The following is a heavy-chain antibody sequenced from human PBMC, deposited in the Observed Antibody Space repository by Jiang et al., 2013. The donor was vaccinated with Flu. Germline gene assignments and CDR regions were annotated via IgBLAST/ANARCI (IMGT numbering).Heavy chain of an antibody. Sequence: PSETLSLTCTVSGGSISSYYWSWIRQPPGKGLEWIAYIYYSGSTNYNPSLKSRVTISVDTSKNQFSLKLSSVTAADTAVYYCAGYSSSAGDYWGQGTLVTVSS. CDR2: IYYSGST. J-gene: IGHJ4*02. CDR3: AGYSSSAGDY. CDR1: GGSISSYY. D-gene: IGHD6-6*01. V-gene: IGHV4-59*01.